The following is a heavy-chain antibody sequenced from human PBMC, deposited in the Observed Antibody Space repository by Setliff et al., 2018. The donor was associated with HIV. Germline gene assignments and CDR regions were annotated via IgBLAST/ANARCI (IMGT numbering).Heavy chain of an antibody. Sequence: GGSLRLSCVASGFTFSISGMHWVRQAPGKGLEWVTYKEYDESNKRYEDNVKDRFTNSRDNTKNSLYLQMDSLRAEDTAVYYCARVVDTSGGYWGSFYRYMDVWGKGTTVTVSS. V-gene: IGHV3-30*12. D-gene: IGHD3-10*01. CDR3: ARVVDTSGGYWGSFYRYMDV. CDR2: KEYDESNK. J-gene: IGHJ6*03. CDR1: GFTFSISG.